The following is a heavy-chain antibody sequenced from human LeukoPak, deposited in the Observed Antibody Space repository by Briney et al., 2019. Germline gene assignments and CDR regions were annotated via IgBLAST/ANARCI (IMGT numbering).Heavy chain of an antibody. D-gene: IGHD2-15*01. V-gene: IGHV1-18*04. CDR1: GYTFTSYG. J-gene: IGHJ6*04. Sequence: GASVKVSCEASGYTFTSYGISWVRQAPGQGLEWMGWISAYNGNTNYAQKLQGRVTMITDTSTSTAYMELRSLRSDDTAVYYCAREGYCSGGSCYSDGYYYYGMDVWGKGTTVTVSS. CDR3: AREGYCSGGSCYSDGYYYYGMDV. CDR2: ISAYNGNT.